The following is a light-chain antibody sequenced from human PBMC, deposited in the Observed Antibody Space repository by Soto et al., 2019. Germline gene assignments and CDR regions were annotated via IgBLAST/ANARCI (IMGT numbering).Light chain of an antibody. CDR2: GAS. V-gene: IGKV3-20*01. J-gene: IGKJ1*01. CDR3: QQYGSSLWT. Sequence: EIVLTQSPGTLSLSPGERATLSSRASQSVSSSYLAWYQQKPGQAPRLLIYGASSRATGIPDRFSGSGSGTDFTLTISRLEPADFAVYYCQQYGSSLWTFGQGTKVEIK. CDR1: QSVSSSY.